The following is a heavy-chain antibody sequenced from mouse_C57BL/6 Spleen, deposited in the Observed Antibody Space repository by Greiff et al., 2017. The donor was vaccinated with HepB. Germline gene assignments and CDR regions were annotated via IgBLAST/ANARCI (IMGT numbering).Heavy chain of an antibody. J-gene: IGHJ1*03. CDR1: GYTFTDYE. Sequence: VKLMESGAELVRPGASVTLSCKASGYTFTDYEMHWVKQTPVHGLEWIGAIDPETGGTAYNQKFKGKAILTADKSSSTAYMELRSLTSEDSAVYYCTREGNFDGYFDVWGTGTTVTVSS. V-gene: IGHV1-15*01. CDR3: TREGNFDGYFDV. CDR2: IDPETGGT.